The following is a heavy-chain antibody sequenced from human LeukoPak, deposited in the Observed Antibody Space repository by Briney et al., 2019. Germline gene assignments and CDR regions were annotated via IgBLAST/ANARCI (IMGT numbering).Heavy chain of an antibody. V-gene: IGHV3-23*01. J-gene: IGHJ4*02. D-gene: IGHD6-19*01. CDR2: ISGSGGST. Sequence: PGGSLRLSCAASGFTFSSYSMNWVRQAPGKGLEWVSAISGSGGSTYYADSVKGRFTISRDNSKNTLYLQMNSLRAEDTAVYYCAKDQYSSGWYSLYYFDYWGQGTLVTVSS. CDR1: GFTFSSYS. CDR3: AKDQYSSGWYSLYYFDY.